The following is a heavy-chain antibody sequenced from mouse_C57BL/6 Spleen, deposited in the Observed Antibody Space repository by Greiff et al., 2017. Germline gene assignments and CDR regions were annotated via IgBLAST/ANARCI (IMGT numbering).Heavy chain of an antibody. Sequence: VQLQQSGPELVKPGASVKISCKASGYAFSSSWMNWVKQRPGKGLEWIGRIYPGDGDTNYNGKFKGKATLTADKSSSTAYMQLSSLTSEDSAVYFCAPRGGGYWGQGTTLTVSS. V-gene: IGHV1-82*01. CDR3: APRGGGY. CDR2: IYPGDGDT. CDR1: GYAFSSSW. J-gene: IGHJ2*01.